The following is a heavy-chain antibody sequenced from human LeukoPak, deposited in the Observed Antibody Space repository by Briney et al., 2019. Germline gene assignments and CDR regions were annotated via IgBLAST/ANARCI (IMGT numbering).Heavy chain of an antibody. CDR3: KGFIAVAGFGHFDY. V-gene: IGHV3-49*04. Sequence: GGSLRLSCTASGFTFGHYAMSWGRQAPGKRLEWVGFIRSKAYGGTTEYAASVKGRFTISRDDSKSIAYLQMNSLKTEDTAVYYCKGFIAVAGFGHFDYWGQGTLVTVSS. CDR2: IRSKAYGGTT. J-gene: IGHJ4*02. D-gene: IGHD6-19*01. CDR1: GFTFGHYA.